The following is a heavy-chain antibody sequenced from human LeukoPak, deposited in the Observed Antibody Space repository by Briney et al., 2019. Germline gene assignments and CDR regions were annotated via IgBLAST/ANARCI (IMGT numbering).Heavy chain of an antibody. CDR1: GYNFIDYY. CDR3: ATSIAAFYYYYYMDV. J-gene: IGHJ6*03. CDR2: IIPIFGTA. D-gene: IGHD6-6*01. V-gene: IGHV1-69*05. Sequence: ASVKVSCKTSGYNFIDYYMHWVRQAPGQGLEWMGGIIPIFGTANYAQKFQGRVTITTDESTSTAYMELSSLRSEDTAVYYCATSIAAFYYYYYMDVWGKGTTVTVSS.